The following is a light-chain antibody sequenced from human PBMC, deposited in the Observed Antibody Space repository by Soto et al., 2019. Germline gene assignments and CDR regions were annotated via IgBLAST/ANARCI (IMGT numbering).Light chain of an antibody. J-gene: IGLJ1*01. CDR3: SSFRSSSTSYV. CDR2: DVS. Sequence: QSVLTQPASVSGSPGQSITISCTGTSSDIGDSNYVSWYQQHPGKAPKLVIYDVSNRPSGVSNRFSGSKSANTASLTISGLQAEDESDYYCSSFRSSSTSYVFGTGTKLNVL. V-gene: IGLV2-14*03. CDR1: SSDIGDSNY.